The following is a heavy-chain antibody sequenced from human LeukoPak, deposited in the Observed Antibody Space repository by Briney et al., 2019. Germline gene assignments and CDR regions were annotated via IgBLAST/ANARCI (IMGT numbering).Heavy chain of an antibody. CDR1: GYSIRSSYY. CDR2: IYHSEST. D-gene: IGHD2-15*01. J-gene: IGHJ4*02. V-gene: IGHV4-38-2*02. Sequence: SETLSLTCTVSGYSIRSSYYWGWIRQPTGKGLEWIGSIYHSESTYYNPSLKSRVTISLDTSKNQFSLNLSSVTAADTAVYYCARVGRSCSGGSCRLYFDYWGQGILVIVSS. CDR3: ARVGRSCSGGSCRLYFDY.